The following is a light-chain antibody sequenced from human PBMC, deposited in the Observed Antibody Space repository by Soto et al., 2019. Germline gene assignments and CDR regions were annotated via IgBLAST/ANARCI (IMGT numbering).Light chain of an antibody. V-gene: IGLV1-44*01. Sequence: QSVLTQPPSASGTPGQRVTISCSGSNSNIGSNTVNWYQQVPGTAPKLLIYSNNQRPSGVPDRFSGSKSGTSASLAISGLQSEDEAYYSCAAWDDSLNGWVFGGGTKLTVL. J-gene: IGLJ3*02. CDR1: NSNIGSNT. CDR2: SNN. CDR3: AAWDDSLNGWV.